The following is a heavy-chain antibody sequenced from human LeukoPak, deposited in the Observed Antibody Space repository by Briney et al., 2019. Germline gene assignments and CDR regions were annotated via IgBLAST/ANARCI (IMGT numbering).Heavy chain of an antibody. CDR3: ARAPYCGGDCYRGPTHYFDY. V-gene: IGHV1-69*05. Sequence: SVKVSCKASGGTFSSYAISWVRQAPGQGLEWMGGIIPIFGTANYAQKFQGRVTITTDESTSTAYMELSSLRSEDTAVYYCARAPYCGGDCYRGPTHYFDYWGQGTLVTVSS. D-gene: IGHD2-21*01. CDR2: IIPIFGTA. J-gene: IGHJ4*02. CDR1: GGTFSSYA.